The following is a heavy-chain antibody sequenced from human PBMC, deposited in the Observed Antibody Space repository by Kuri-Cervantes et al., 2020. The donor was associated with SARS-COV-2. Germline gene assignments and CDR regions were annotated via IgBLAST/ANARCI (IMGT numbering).Heavy chain of an antibody. D-gene: IGHD6-13*01. CDR2: IYHSGST. CDR3: ARVDSSLTIDY. V-gene: IGHV4-30-2*01. CDR1: GGSISSSISSSSYS. J-gene: IGHJ4*02. Sequence: SETLSLTCTVSGGSISSSISSSSYSWSWIRQPPGKGLEWIGYIYHSGSTYFNPSLKRRVTLSAGRSKNQFSLNLTSVTAADTAVYYCARVDSSLTIDYWGQGTLVTVSS.